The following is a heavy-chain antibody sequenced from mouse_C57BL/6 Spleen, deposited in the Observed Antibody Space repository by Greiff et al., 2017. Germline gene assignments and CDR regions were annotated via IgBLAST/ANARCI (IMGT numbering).Heavy chain of an antibody. V-gene: IGHV1-54*01. CDR1: GYAFTNYL. CDR3: ARFSTAYYFDY. J-gene: IGHJ2*01. Sequence: QVQLKESGAELVRPGTSVKVSCKASGYAFTNYLIEWVKQRPGQGLEWIGVINPGSGGTNYNEKFKGKATLPAYKSSSTAYIQLSSLTSEDSAVYFCARFSTAYYFDYWGQGTTLTVSS. D-gene: IGHD4-1*02. CDR2: INPGSGGT.